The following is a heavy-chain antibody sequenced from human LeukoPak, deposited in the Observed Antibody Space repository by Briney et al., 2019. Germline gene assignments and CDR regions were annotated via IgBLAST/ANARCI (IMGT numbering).Heavy chain of an antibody. CDR3: AYHTSPSY. J-gene: IGHJ4*02. D-gene: IGHD1-26*01. CDR2: IYYSGST. CDR1: GGSISSSSYS. V-gene: IGHV4-39*01. Sequence: SETLSLTCTVSGGSISSSSYSWGWIRQPPGKGLEWIGRIYYSGSTYYNPSLKSRVTISVDTSKNQFSLKVHSVTDADTAVYYCAYHTSPSYWGQGTLVTVSS.